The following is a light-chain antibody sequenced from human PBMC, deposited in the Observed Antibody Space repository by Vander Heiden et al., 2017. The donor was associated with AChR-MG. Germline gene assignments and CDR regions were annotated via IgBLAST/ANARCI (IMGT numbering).Light chain of an antibody. V-gene: IGLV3-1*01. CDR2: QKD. CDR3: QAWDSRSNWV. Sequence: SYKLPQPPSVSVSPGQTATLPGSVDNWWDQYLAWYQRKPGQPSLLVIYQKDKRPSGIPERFSGSNSENTATLTIGGTQSVDEDDFFCQAWDSRSNWVFGGGTKLTVL. J-gene: IGLJ3*02. CDR1: NWWDQY.